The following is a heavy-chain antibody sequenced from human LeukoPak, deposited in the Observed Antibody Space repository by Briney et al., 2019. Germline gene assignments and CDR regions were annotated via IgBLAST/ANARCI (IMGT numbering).Heavy chain of an antibody. J-gene: IGHJ4*02. Sequence: GGSLRLSCAASGFTFSSYAMSWVRHAPGKGGEWVSAISGSGGSTYYADSVKGRFTVSRDNSKNTLYLQMNSLRAEDTAVYYCAKSGNWNYGDYYFDYWGQGTLVTVSS. V-gene: IGHV3-23*01. CDR1: GFTFSSYA. D-gene: IGHD1-7*01. CDR2: ISGSGGST. CDR3: AKSGNWNYGDYYFDY.